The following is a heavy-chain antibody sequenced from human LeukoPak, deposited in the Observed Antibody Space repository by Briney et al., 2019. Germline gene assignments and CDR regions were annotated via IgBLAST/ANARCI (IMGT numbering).Heavy chain of an antibody. CDR2: IYYTGIT. D-gene: IGHD5-12*01. CDR1: GASVNSGSSY. V-gene: IGHV4-61*01. Sequence: PSETLSLTCTVSGASVNSGSSYWSWIRQPPGKGLEWSGYIYYTGITNYNPSLKSRLTMSVDTSKNQFSLKLSSVTAADTAIYYCARDSRGHSGYDLDYWGQGTLVTVSS. J-gene: IGHJ4*02. CDR3: ARDSRGHSGYDLDY.